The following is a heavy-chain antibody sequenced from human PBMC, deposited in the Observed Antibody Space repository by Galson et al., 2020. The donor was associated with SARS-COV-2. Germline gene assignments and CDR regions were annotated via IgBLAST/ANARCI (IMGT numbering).Heavy chain of an antibody. CDR2: IYYSGST. J-gene: IGHJ4*02. Sequence: ASETLSLTCTVSGGSISSGDSNWSWIRQPPGKGLEWIGCIYYSGSTYYNPSLKSRVTISVDTSKIHFSLELSSVTAADTAVYYCARNYDSSGYYFAYWGQGTLVTVSS. D-gene: IGHD3-22*01. CDR1: GGSISSGDSN. CDR3: ARNYDSSGYYFAY. V-gene: IGHV4-30-4*01.